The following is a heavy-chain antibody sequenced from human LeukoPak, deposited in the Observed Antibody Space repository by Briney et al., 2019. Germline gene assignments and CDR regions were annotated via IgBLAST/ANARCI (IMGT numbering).Heavy chain of an antibody. V-gene: IGHV3-23*01. D-gene: IGHD2-21*02. J-gene: IGHJ4*02. CDR1: GFIFSNFP. CDR3: ASGVVLVSALQY. Sequence: GGSLRLSCAASGFIFSNFPMTWVRQAPGQGLEWISVISGSGGTTYYADSVKGRFTISRDNSKNTVYLQMNSLRVEDTAIYYCASGVVLVSALQYWGQGTLVTVS. CDR2: ISGSGGTT.